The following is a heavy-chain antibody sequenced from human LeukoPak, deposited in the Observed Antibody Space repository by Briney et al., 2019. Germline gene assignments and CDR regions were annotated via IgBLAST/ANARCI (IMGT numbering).Heavy chain of an antibody. CDR1: GGSISSYY. CDR2: IYYSGST. Sequence: SETLSLTCTVSGGSISSYYWNWIRQPAGKGLEWIGYIYYSGSTYYNPSLKSRVTISVDTSKNQFSLKLSSVTAADTAVYYCARGRYCSGGTCYWDYRGQGTLVTVSS. V-gene: IGHV4-59*06. J-gene: IGHJ4*02. CDR3: ARGRYCSGGTCYWDY. D-gene: IGHD2-15*01.